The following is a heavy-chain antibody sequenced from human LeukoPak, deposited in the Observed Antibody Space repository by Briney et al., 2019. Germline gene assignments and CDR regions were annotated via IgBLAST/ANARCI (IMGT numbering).Heavy chain of an antibody. CDR3: ARARRTRGPGVPIGY. CDR1: GYTFTSYG. J-gene: IGHJ4*02. D-gene: IGHD3-10*01. Sequence: ASAKVSCKASGYTFTSYGISWVRQAPGQGLEWMGWISAYNGNTNYAQKLQGRVTMTTDTSTSTAYMELRSLRSDDTAVYYCARARRTRGPGVPIGYWGQGTLVTVSS. V-gene: IGHV1-18*01. CDR2: ISAYNGNT.